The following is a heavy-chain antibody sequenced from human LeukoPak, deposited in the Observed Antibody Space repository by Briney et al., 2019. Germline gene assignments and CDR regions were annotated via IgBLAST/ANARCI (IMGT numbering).Heavy chain of an antibody. CDR1: GFTFSSYG. Sequence: GGSLRLSCAASGFTFSSYGMHWVRQAPGKGLEWVAVISYDGSNKYYADSVKGRFTISIDNSKNTLYLQMNSLRAEDTAVYYCAKYMKWFGELLSGDAFDIWGQGTMVTVSS. V-gene: IGHV3-30*18. CDR3: AKYMKWFGELLSGDAFDI. D-gene: IGHD3-10*01. CDR2: ISYDGSNK. J-gene: IGHJ3*02.